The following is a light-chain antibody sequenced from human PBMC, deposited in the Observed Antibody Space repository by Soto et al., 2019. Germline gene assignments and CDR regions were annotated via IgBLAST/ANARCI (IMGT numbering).Light chain of an antibody. J-gene: IGKJ2*01. CDR1: QSVSSNY. CDR2: GVS. Sequence: EIVLTQSPGTLSLSPGERVTLSCRASQSVSSNYFAWYQQKPGQAPRLLIHGVSSRATGIPDRFSGSGSGTDFTLTISRLEPEDFAVYYCQQYGSSPRTFGQGTKLEIK. V-gene: IGKV3-20*01. CDR3: QQYGSSPRT.